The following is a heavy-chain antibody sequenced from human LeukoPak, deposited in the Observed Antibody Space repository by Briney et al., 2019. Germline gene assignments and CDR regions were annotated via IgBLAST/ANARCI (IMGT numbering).Heavy chain of an antibody. CDR2: INAGNGNT. CDR3: ARASGYYDSSGYPFDY. Sequence: ASVKVSCKASGYTFTSYAMHWVRQAPGQRLEWMGWINAGNGNTKYSQKFQGRVTITRDTSASTAYMELSSLRSEDTAVYYCARASGYYDSSGYPFDYWSQGTLVTVSS. D-gene: IGHD3-22*01. CDR1: GYTFTSYA. J-gene: IGHJ4*02. V-gene: IGHV1-3*01.